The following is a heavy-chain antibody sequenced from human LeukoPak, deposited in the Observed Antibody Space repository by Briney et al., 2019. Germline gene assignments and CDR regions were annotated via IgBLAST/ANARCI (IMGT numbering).Heavy chain of an antibody. CDR3: ARASYRTSGY. J-gene: IGHJ4*02. V-gene: IGHV4-31*03. CDR1: GGSISSGGYY. Sequence: SETLSLTCTVSGGSISSGGYYWSWIRQHPGKGLEWIGYIYYSGSTYYNPSLKSRVTISVDTSKNQFSLKLGSVTAADTAVYYCARASYRTSGYWGQGTLVTVSS. CDR2: IYYSGST. D-gene: IGHD6-6*01.